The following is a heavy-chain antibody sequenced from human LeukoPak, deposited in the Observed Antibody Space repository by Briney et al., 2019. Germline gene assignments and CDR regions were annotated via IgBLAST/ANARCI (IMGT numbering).Heavy chain of an antibody. Sequence: ETLSLTCTVSGGSISSHYWSWIRQPPGKGLEWIGNIYLSGSPNYNSSLKSRVTISVDTSKNQFSLKLSSVPPADTAVYSCARGGYGSGPFDYWGQGMLVTVSS. V-gene: IGHV4-59*11. CDR1: GGSISSHY. CDR2: IYLSGSP. CDR3: ARGGYGSGPFDY. J-gene: IGHJ4*02. D-gene: IGHD3-10*01.